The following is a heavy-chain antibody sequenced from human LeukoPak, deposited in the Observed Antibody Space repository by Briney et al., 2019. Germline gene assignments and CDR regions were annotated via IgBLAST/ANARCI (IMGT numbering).Heavy chain of an antibody. D-gene: IGHD6-19*01. CDR2: ISSTSSYI. J-gene: IGHJ4*02. CDR1: GFTFSNYG. CDR3: GIDRYSGGWYTFDY. V-gene: IGHV3-21*01. Sequence: PGGSLRLSCAASGFTFSNYGMKWVRQAPGKGLEWVSSISSTSSYISYADSVKGRFTISRDNAKNSLYLQMNSLRAEDTAVYYCGIDRYSGGWYTFDYWGQGIQVTVSS.